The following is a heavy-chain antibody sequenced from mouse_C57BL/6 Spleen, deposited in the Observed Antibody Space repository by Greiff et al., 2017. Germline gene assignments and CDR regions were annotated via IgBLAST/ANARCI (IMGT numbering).Heavy chain of an antibody. CDR1: GFTFSDYY. CDR3: ARALYYGRDWFAC. D-gene: IGHD1-1*01. Sequence: EVQLVESGGGLVQPGGSLKLSCAASGFTFSDYYMYWVRQTPEKRLEWVAYISNGGGSTYYPDTVKGRFTISRDNAKNTLYLQMSRLKSEDTAMYYCARALYYGRDWFACWGKGTLVTVSA. V-gene: IGHV5-12*01. J-gene: IGHJ3*01. CDR2: ISNGGGST.